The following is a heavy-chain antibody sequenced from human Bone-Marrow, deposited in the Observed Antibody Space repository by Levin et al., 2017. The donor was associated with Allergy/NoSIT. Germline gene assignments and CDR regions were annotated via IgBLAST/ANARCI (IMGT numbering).Heavy chain of an antibody. D-gene: IGHD3-22*01. V-gene: IGHV3-74*01. J-gene: IGHJ3*02. CDR3: ARVGRYDTNNFYRWWGAFDI. Sequence: PGGSLRLSCAASGFTFNMYWMHWVRQVPGKGLVWVSRINSDASSTSYADSVKGRFSISRDNAKNTVYLQMNSLRADDTAVYYCARVGRYDTNNFYRWWGAFDIWGQGTKVTVSS. CDR2: INSDASST. CDR1: GFTFNMYW.